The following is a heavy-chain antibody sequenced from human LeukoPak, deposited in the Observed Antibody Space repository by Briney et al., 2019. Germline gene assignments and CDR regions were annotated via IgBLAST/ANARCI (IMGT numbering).Heavy chain of an antibody. CDR1: GSSITTYY. J-gene: IGHJ6*03. D-gene: IGHD6-19*01. Sequence: SETLSLTCTVSGSSITTYYWTWIRQPPGKGLEWIGYVYNSGSTNYNASLKSRVTISLDTSKNQFSLKLKSVTAADTAVYYCARETRAAMSSGWFSYNMDVWGKGTTVIISS. CDR2: VYNSGST. CDR3: ARETRAAMSSGWFSYNMDV. V-gene: IGHV4-59*01.